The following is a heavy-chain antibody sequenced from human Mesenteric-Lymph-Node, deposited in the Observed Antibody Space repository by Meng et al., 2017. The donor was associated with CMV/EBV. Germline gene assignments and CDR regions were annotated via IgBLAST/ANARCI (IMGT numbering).Heavy chain of an antibody. Sequence: GESLKISCAASGFTLTGYWMTWVRQAPGKGLEWVAVISSDGTNKFYADSVKGRFTISRDNSKNTLYLQMNSLRAEDTAVYYCARDLSSVVVPGALTYYYYGMDVWGQGTTVTVSS. CDR2: ISSDGTNK. D-gene: IGHD2-2*01. CDR3: ARDLSSVVVPGALTYYYYGMDV. CDR1: GFTLTGYW. V-gene: IGHV3-30*03. J-gene: IGHJ6*02.